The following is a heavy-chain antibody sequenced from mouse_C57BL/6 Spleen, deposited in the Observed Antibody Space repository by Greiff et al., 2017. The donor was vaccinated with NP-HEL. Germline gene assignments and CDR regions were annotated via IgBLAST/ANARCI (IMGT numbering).Heavy chain of an antibody. CDR1: GYTFTDYY. Sequence: QVQLQQSGAELVRPGASVKLSCKASGYTFTDYYINWVKQRPGQGLEWIARIYPGSGNTYYNEKFKGKATLTAEKSSSTAYMQLSSLTSEDSAVYVCAPGRSWFAYWGQGTLVTVSA. CDR2: IYPGSGNT. J-gene: IGHJ3*01. CDR3: APGRSWFAY. V-gene: IGHV1-76*01.